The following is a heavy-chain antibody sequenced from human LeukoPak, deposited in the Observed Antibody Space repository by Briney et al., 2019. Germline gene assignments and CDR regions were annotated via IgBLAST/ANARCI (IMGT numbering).Heavy chain of an antibody. J-gene: IGHJ2*01. V-gene: IGHV3-23*01. CDR1: GFTFSTYT. D-gene: IGHD4-17*01. CDR2: MRGDGDYI. CDR3: AKEVLDYEIPYWYFDL. Sequence: GGSLRLSCTASGFTFSTYTMSWVRQAPGKGLEWVSAMRGDGDYIYYADSVKGWFTVSRDNSKNTLYLQMNSLRVGDTAVYYCAKEVLDYEIPYWYFDLWGRGALVTVSS.